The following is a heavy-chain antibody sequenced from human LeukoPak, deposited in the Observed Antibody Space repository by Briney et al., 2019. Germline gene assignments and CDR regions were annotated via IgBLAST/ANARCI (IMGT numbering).Heavy chain of an antibody. V-gene: IGHV4-61*02. D-gene: IGHD3-22*01. CDR2: IYTSGST. CDR1: GGSISSGSYY. Sequence: SETLSLTXTVSGGSISSGSYYWSWIRQPAGKGLEWIGRIYTSGSTNYNPSLKSRVTISVDRSKNQFSLKLSSVTAADTAVYYCARVPNYYYDSSGYYFDYWGQGTLVTVSS. J-gene: IGHJ4*02. CDR3: ARVPNYYYDSSGYYFDY.